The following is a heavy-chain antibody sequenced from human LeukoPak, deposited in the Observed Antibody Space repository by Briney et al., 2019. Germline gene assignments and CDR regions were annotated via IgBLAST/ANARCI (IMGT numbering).Heavy chain of an antibody. Sequence: GGSLRLSCVTSGFAFSGYAMSWVRQAPGERLEWVSSISGAGDTTHYADSVKGRFTMSRDNTKNTLYLQMNSLRAEDTAVYYCAKPRILYYCSSTSCHEGGFDCWGQGTLVTVSS. CDR1: GFAFSGYA. J-gene: IGHJ4*02. V-gene: IGHV3-23*01. D-gene: IGHD2-2*01. CDR3: AKPRILYYCSSTSCHEGGFDC. CDR2: ISGAGDTT.